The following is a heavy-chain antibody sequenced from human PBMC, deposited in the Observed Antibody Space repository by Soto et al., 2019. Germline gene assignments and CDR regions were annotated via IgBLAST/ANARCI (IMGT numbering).Heavy chain of an antibody. CDR3: AHASYCGGDCLLADFDY. CDR2: IYWDDDK. V-gene: IGHV2-5*02. J-gene: IGHJ4*02. Sequence: QITLKESGPTLVKPTQTLTLTCTFSGFSLSTRGVGVGWIRQPPGKALEWLALIYWDDDKRCSPSLKNRLTITKDTSKNQVVLRMTNMDPVDTATYYCAHASYCGGDCLLADFDYWGRGTLVTVSS. D-gene: IGHD2-21*02. CDR1: GFSLSTRGVG.